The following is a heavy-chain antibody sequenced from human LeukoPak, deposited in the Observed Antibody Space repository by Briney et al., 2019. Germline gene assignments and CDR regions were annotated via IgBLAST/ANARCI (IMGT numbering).Heavy chain of an antibody. CDR1: GFTFSSYA. D-gene: IGHD3-10*01. CDR2: ISGSGGST. V-gene: IGHV3-23*01. J-gene: IGHJ5*02. Sequence: GGSLRLSCAASGFTFSSYAMSWVRQAPGKGLEWVSAISGSGGSTYYADSVKGRFTISRDNSKNTLYLQMNSLRSEDTAVYYCARGVTMVRGVIISPWFDPWGQGTLVTVSS. CDR3: ARGVTMVRGVIISPWFDP.